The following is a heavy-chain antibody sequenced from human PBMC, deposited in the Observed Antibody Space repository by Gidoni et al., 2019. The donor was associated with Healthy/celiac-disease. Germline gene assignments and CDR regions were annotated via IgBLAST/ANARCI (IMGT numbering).Heavy chain of an antibody. V-gene: IGHV1-18*01. D-gene: IGHD2-21*02. J-gene: IGHJ6*02. CDR2: ISAYNGNT. CDR1: GYTFTSYG. Sequence: QVQLVQSGAAVKKPGASVKVSCKASGYTFTSYGISWVRPAPGQGLEWLGWISAYNGNTNYAQKLQGRVTMTTDTSTSTAYMELRSLRSDDTAVYYCARSSYCGGDCYLDYYYYGMDVWGQGTTVTVSS. CDR3: ARSSYCGGDCYLDYYYYGMDV.